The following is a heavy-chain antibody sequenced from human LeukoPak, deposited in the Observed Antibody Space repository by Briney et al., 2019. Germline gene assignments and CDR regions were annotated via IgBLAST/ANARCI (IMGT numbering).Heavy chain of an antibody. D-gene: IGHD3-22*01. V-gene: IGHV3-21*01. Sequence: PGGSLRLSCAASGFTFSSYSMNWVRQAPGKGLEWVSSISSSSSYIYYADSVKGRFTISRDNSKNTLYLQMNSLRAEDTAVYYCARDPTYYYDSSGYYYLYYFDYWGQGTLVTVSS. CDR2: ISSSSSYI. J-gene: IGHJ4*02. CDR3: ARDPTYYYDSSGYYYLYYFDY. CDR1: GFTFSSYS.